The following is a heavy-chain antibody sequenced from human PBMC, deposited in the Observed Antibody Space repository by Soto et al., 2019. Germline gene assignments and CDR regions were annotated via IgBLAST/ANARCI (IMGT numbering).Heavy chain of an antibody. D-gene: IGHD6-19*01. Sequence: GGSLRPSCEGSGFTFRGYAMSWVRQAPGKGLEWVSSISSSSSYRYYADSVKGRFTISRDNAKNSLYLQMNSLRAEDTAVYYCARAVAGTYDAFDIWGQGTMVTVSS. CDR2: ISSSSSYR. J-gene: IGHJ3*02. V-gene: IGHV3-21*01. CDR3: ARAVAGTYDAFDI. CDR1: GFTFRGYA.